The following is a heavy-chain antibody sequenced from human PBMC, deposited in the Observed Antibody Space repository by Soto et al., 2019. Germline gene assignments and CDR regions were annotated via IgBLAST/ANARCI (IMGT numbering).Heavy chain of an antibody. Sequence: QVQLVESGGGVVQPGRSLRLSCAASGFTFSSYGMHWVRQGPGEGLEWVAIISYDGSKIYYADSVKGRFTVSRDNSKNSLYLQLNSLRPEDTAVYYCAKYLHPGRDGYNYGGDYWGQGTLVTVSS. D-gene: IGHD5-12*01. J-gene: IGHJ4*02. CDR2: ISYDGSKI. CDR3: AKYLHPGRDGYNYGGDY. CDR1: GFTFSSYG. V-gene: IGHV3-30*18.